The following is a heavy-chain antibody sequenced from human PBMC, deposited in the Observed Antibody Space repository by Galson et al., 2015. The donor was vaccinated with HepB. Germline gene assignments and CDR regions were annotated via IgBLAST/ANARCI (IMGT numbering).Heavy chain of an antibody. CDR1: GFTFSSYA. J-gene: IGHJ4*02. CDR2: ISSNGGST. CDR3: VKREGGSYGGYDY. D-gene: IGHD1-26*01. V-gene: IGHV3-64D*06. Sequence: SLRLSCAASGFTFSSYAMHWVRQAPGKGLEYVSAISSNGGSTYYADSVKGRFTISRDNSKNTLYLQMSSLRAEDTAVYYCVKREGGSYGGYDYWGQGTLVTVSS.